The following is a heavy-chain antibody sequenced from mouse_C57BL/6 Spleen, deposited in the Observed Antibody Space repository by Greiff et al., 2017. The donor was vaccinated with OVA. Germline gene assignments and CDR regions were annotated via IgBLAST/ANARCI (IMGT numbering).Heavy chain of an antibody. D-gene: IGHD2-3*01. CDR3: AIIYDGYYGYFGY. V-gene: IGHV1-7*01. CDR1: GYTFTSYW. J-gene: IGHJ2*01. CDR2: INPSSGYT. Sequence: VQLQQSGAELAKPGASVKLSCKASGYTFTSYWMHWVKQRPGQGLEWIGYINPSSGYTKYNQKFKDKATLTADKSSSTAYMQLSSLTYEDSAVYYCAIIYDGYYGYFGYWGQGTTLTVYS.